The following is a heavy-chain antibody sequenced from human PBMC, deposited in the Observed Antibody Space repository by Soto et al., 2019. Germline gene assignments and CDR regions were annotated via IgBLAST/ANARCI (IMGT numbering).Heavy chain of an antibody. J-gene: IGHJ4*02. Sequence: EGQLVESGGGLVQPGGSLKLSCAASGFTFGGSAMHWVRQASGKGLEWVGHIRSKTNSYATAYAESVKGRFTISRDDSMDTAYVQMNSLKTEDTAVYFCTRQTDAVQWLAVPTAYNFDYWGQGTLVTVSS. CDR3: TRQTDAVQWLAVPTAYNFDY. D-gene: IGHD6-19*01. CDR1: GFTFGGSA. CDR2: IRSKTNSYAT. V-gene: IGHV3-73*02.